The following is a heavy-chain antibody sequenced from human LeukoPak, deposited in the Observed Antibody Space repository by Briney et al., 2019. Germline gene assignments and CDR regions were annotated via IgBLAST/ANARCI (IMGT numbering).Heavy chain of an antibody. CDR3: ARDTSIFGVVNGVGAFDI. V-gene: IGHV4-59*01. Sequence: SETLSLTCTVSDGSISSYYWSWIRQPPGKGREWIGYMFSSGSTNYTPSLKSRVTISVDTSKNQFSLKLSSVTAADTAVYYCARDTSIFGVVNGVGAFDIWGQGTMVTVSS. CDR2: MFSSGST. CDR1: DGSISSYY. J-gene: IGHJ3*02. D-gene: IGHD3-3*01.